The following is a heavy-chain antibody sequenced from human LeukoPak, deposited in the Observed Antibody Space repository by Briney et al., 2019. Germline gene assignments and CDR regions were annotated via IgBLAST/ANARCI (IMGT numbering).Heavy chain of an antibody. J-gene: IGHJ4*02. CDR3: ARGPLFRDY. D-gene: IGHD2-21*01. CDR1: GGSISSSSYY. Sequence: PSETLSLTCTVSGGSISSSSYYWSWIRQPPGKGLEWIREINHSGSTNYNPSLKSRVTISVDTSKNQFSLKLGSVTAADTAVYYCARGPLFRDYWGQGTLVTVSS. V-gene: IGHV4-39*07. CDR2: INHSGST.